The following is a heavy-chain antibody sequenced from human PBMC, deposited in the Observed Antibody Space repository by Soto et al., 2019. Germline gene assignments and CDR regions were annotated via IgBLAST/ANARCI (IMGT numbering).Heavy chain of an antibody. V-gene: IGHV3-48*03. CDR3: AREGLGRRIIQPYYHDGMDV. J-gene: IGHJ6*02. CDR2: ISNNGRTL. Sequence: EMQLVESGGGLVQPGGSLRLSCAASGFTFSNYEFNWVRQAPGKGLEWVSYISNNGRTLYYADSLTGRFTISRDDASNSLYLQMSRLRAADTAVYYCAREGLGRRIIQPYYHDGMDVMGHGTRVIVSS. D-gene: IGHD3-10*01. CDR1: GFTFSNYE.